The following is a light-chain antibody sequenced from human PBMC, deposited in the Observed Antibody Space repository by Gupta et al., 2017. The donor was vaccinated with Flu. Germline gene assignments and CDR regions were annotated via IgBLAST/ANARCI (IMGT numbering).Light chain of an antibody. V-gene: IGKV1-5*03. Sequence: PSGMSAFVGGRVTSTCWASQSVRRWLAWYQQKPGKAPKLLSYKAARWERGVPYRFSGSGYGTEFTLTISSLQADDFAIYYCQQESNAYGTFGQGTQVEIK. CDR3: QQESNAYGT. J-gene: IGKJ1*01. CDR2: KAA. CDR1: QSVRRW.